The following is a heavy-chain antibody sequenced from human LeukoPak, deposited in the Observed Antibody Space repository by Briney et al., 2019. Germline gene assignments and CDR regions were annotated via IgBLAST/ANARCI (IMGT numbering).Heavy chain of an antibody. D-gene: IGHD2-8*01. CDR3: ARAKRQYCTNGVCSYFDY. J-gene: IGHJ4*02. CDR2: INHSGST. Sequence: SETLSLTCAVYGGSFSGYYWSWIRQPPGKGLEWIGEINHSGSTNYNPSLKSRVTISVDTSRNQFSLKLSSVTAADTAVYYCARAKRQYCTNGVCSYFDYWRQGTLVTVSS. V-gene: IGHV4-34*01. CDR1: GGSFSGYY.